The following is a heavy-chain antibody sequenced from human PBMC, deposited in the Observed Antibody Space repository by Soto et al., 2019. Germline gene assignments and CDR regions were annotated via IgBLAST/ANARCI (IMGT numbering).Heavy chain of an antibody. V-gene: IGHV5-51*01. D-gene: IGHD6-6*01. CDR1: GYSFTSYW. CDR2: TYPGDSDT. Sequence: GESLKISCKGSGYSFTSYWIGWVRQMPGKGLEWMGITYPGDSDTRYSPSFQGQVTISADKSISTAYLQWSSLKASDTAMYYCARYNSIAALPGSSSWSFYYYYYGMDVWGQGTTVTVSS. J-gene: IGHJ6*02. CDR3: ARYNSIAALPGSSSWSFYYYYYGMDV.